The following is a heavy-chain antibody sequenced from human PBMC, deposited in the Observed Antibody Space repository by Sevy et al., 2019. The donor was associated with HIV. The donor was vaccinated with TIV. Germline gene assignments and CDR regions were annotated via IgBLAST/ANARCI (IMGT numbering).Heavy chain of an antibody. D-gene: IGHD2-2*01. V-gene: IGHV1-18*01. CDR3: ARDNCSSTSCRYYYYYGMDV. J-gene: IGHJ6*02. CDR2: ISAYNGNT. Sequence: ASVKVSCKASGYTFTSYGISWVRQAPGQGLEWMGWISAYNGNTNYAQKLQGRDTMTTDTSTSTAYMELRSLRSDDTAVYYCARDNCSSTSCRYYYYYGMDVWGQGTTVTVSS. CDR1: GYTFTSYG.